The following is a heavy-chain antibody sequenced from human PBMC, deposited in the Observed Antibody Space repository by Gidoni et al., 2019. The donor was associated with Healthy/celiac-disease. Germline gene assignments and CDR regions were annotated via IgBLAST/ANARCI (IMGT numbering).Heavy chain of an antibody. Sequence: QVQLVESGGGVVKPGRSLRLSCAASGFTFSSYAMHWVRQAPGKGLEWVAVISYDGSNKYYADSVKGRFTISRDNSKNTLYLQMNSLRAEDTAVYYCASPLYGSGSYYKPHPDYWGQGTLVTVSS. CDR3: ASPLYGSGSYYKPHPDY. D-gene: IGHD3-10*01. CDR2: ISYDGSNK. CDR1: GFTFSSYA. J-gene: IGHJ4*02. V-gene: IGHV3-30*04.